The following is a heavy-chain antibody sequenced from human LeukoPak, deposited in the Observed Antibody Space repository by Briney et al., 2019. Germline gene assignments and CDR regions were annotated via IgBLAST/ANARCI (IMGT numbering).Heavy chain of an antibody. D-gene: IGHD2-15*01. J-gene: IGHJ4*02. V-gene: IGHV1-2*02. CDR1: GFTFTVYY. Sequence: GSVKVSCKASGFTFTVYYIHWVRQAPGQGLEWMGWIRPNTGGTNFAQRFQGRVTMTWDTSITTAYMELSRLRSDDTAVYYCAISGGSGTTHYWGQGTLVTVS. CDR3: AISGGSGTTHY. CDR2: IRPNTGGT.